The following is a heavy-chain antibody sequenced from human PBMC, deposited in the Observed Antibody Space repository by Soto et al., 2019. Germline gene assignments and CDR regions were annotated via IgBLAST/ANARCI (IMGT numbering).Heavy chain of an antibody. CDR1: GFTFSSYA. V-gene: IGHV3-23*01. J-gene: IGHJ4*02. D-gene: IGHD2-2*01. CDR2: ISGNSGST. CDR3: AKDRGGCSSTSCPPRLFDY. Sequence: EVQLLESGGGLVQPGGSLRLSCAASGFTFSSYAMSWFRQAPGKGLEWVSGISGNSGSTYYADSVKGRFTISRDNSKNTLYLQMNSLRAEVTAVYYCAKDRGGCSSTSCPPRLFDYWGQGTLVTVSS.